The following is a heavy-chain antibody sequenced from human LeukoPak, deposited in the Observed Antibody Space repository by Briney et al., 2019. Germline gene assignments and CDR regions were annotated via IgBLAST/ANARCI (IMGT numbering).Heavy chain of an antibody. J-gene: IGHJ5*02. V-gene: IGHV4-59*08. Sequence: SSETLSLTCTVSGGSISSYYWSWIRQPPGKGLEWIGYIYYSGSTNYNPSLKSRVTISVDTSKNQFSLKLSSVTAADTAVYYCARHLSPPWFDPWGQGTLVTVSS. CDR1: GGSISSYY. CDR2: IYYSGST. CDR3: ARHLSPPWFDP.